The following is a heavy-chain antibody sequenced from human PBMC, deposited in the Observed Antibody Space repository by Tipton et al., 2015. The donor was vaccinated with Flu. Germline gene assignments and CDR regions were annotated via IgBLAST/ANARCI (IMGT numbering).Heavy chain of an antibody. CDR1: GFTFSSHW. CDR3: VRVLKGDCSGASCYPADY. D-gene: IGHD2-2*01. J-gene: IGHJ4*02. CDR2: IKEDGSEQ. Sequence: SLRLSCAASGFTFSSHWMNWVRQAPGKGLEWVASIKEDGSEQYYVDSVKGRFTMSRDNAKNLLYLQMNSLRVEDTAVYYCVRVLKGDCSGASCYPADYWGQGTLVTVSS. V-gene: IGHV3-7*03.